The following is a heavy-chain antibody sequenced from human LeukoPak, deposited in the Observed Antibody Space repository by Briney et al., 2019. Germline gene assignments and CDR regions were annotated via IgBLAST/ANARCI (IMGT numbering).Heavy chain of an antibody. J-gene: IGHJ4*02. CDR3: AKVGIQANPQRAFDY. CDR1: GFTFSSYG. V-gene: IGHV3-30*02. CDR2: IRYDGSNK. D-gene: IGHD6-25*01. Sequence: GGSLRLSCAASGFTFSSYGMHWVRQAPGKGLGWVAFIRYDGSNKYYADSVKGRFTISGDNSKNTLYLQMNSLRAEDTAVYYCAKVGIQANPQRAFDYWGQGTLVTVSS.